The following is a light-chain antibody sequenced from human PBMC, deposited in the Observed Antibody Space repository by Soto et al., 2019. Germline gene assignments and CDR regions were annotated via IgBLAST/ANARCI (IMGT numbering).Light chain of an antibody. J-gene: IGLJ2*01. CDR3: TAWDDSLNGVV. V-gene: IGLV1-44*01. CDR2: NND. Sequence: QSVLTQPPSASGTPGQRVTISCSGSSSNIGSNTVHWYQQLPGTAPKLLMYNNDQRPSGVPDRFSGSKSSTSASLAITGLRSEDESDYYCTAWDDSLNGVVFGGGTKLTVL. CDR1: SSNIGSNT.